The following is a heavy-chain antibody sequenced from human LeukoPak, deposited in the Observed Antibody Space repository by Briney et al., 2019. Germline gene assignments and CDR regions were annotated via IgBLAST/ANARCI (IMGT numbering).Heavy chain of an antibody. D-gene: IGHD6-6*01. J-gene: IGHJ6*03. V-gene: IGHV4-59*12. CDR1: GGSISSYY. Sequence: SETLSLTCTVSGGSISSYYWSWIRQPPGKGLEWIGYIYYSGSTNYNPSLKSRVTISVDTSKNQFSLKLSSVTAADTAVYYCARVASIAAHFDYYYYMDVWGKGTTVTVSS. CDR2: IYYSGST. CDR3: ARVASIAAHFDYYYYMDV.